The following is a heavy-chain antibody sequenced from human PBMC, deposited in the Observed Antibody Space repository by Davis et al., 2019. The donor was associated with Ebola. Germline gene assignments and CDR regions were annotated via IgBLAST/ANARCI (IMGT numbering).Heavy chain of an antibody. CDR2: IYDSGST. CDR3: ARGGLVPAGFDY. Sequence: SETLSLTCTVSGASISRSFYYWGWIRQPPGKGLEWIGSIYDSGSTYYNPSLRSRLTISVDTSKNQFFLRLRSVTAADTAVYYCARGGLVPAGFDYWGQGTLVTVSS. CDR1: GASISRSFYY. D-gene: IGHD2-2*01. V-gene: IGHV4-39*01. J-gene: IGHJ4*02.